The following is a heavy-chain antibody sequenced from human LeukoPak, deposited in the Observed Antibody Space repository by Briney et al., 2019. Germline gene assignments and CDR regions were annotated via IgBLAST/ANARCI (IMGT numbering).Heavy chain of an antibody. Sequence: PGGSLRLSCAASGFTFSGSAMHWVRQAPGKGLEWVAFIRYDGSNKYYADSVKGRFTISRDNSKSTLYLQMDSLRAEDTAVYYCAKEHTVVTPSPDYWGQGTLVTVSS. CDR3: AKEHTVVTPSPDY. CDR1: GFTFSGSA. V-gene: IGHV3-30*02. J-gene: IGHJ4*02. CDR2: IRYDGSNK. D-gene: IGHD4-23*01.